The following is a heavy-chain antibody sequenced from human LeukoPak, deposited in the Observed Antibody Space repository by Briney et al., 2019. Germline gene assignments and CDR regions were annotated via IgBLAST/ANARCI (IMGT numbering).Heavy chain of an antibody. J-gene: IGHJ6*03. D-gene: IGHD3-22*01. Sequence: ASVKVSCKASGYTFTSYGISWVRQAPGQGLEWMGWISAYNGNTNYAQKLQGRVTMTTDTSTSTAYMELSRLRSDDTAVYYCARVIGRYDSSGTYYYYYYMDVWGKGTTVTVSS. V-gene: IGHV1-18*01. CDR3: ARVIGRYDSSGTYYYYYYMDV. CDR2: ISAYNGNT. CDR1: GYTFTSYG.